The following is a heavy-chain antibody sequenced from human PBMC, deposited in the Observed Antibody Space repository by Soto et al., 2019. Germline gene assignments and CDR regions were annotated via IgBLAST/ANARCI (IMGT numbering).Heavy chain of an antibody. D-gene: IGHD6-6*01. CDR2: IYYSGST. CDR1: GGSFTSSE. J-gene: IGHJ5*02. CDR3: ARLVAARPGWFDH. Sequence: ETLNLTCRVPGGSFTSSESSWIPRPPGKGLEWIGYIYYSGSTNYIPSLKSRVTISVDTSKNQFSLRLSSVTAADTAVYYCARLVAARPGWFDHWGQGTLVTVSS. V-gene: IGHV4-59*01.